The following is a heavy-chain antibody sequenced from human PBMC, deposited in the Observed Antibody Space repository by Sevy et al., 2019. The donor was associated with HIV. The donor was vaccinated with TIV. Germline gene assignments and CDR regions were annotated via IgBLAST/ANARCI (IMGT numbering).Heavy chain of an antibody. CDR1: GGSISSYY. V-gene: IGHV4-59*01. J-gene: IGHJ3*02. D-gene: IGHD3-9*01. CDR2: IYYSGST. CDR3: ARGYYDILTGLDAFDI. Sequence: SETLSLTCTVSGGSISSYYWSWIRQPPGKGLERIGYIYYSGSTKYNPSLKSRVTISVDTSKNQFVLKLSSVTAADTAVYYCARGYYDILTGLDAFDIWGQGTMVTVSS.